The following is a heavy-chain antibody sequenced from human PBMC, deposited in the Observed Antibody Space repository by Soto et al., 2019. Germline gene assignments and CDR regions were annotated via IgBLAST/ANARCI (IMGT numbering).Heavy chain of an antibody. CDR1: GGSFSAYY. Sequence: TLSLTCAVHGGSFSAYYWSWVRQPPGKGLEWIGEIIHSESTKYNPSLKSRVTISVDTSKNQFSLKLSSVTAADTAVYYCARQRPTDGRWEFANYYGMDVWGQGTPVTVSS. D-gene: IGHD1-26*01. J-gene: IGHJ6*02. CDR2: IIHSEST. CDR3: ARQRPTDGRWEFANYYGMDV. V-gene: IGHV4-34*12.